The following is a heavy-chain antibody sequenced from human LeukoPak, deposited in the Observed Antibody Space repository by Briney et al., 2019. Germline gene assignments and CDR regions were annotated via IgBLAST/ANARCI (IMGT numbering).Heavy chain of an antibody. J-gene: IGHJ4*02. CDR3: ARDTDYYDSSGYYPTFDY. CDR1: GFTFSSYA. CDR2: ISSSSTYI. V-gene: IGHV3-21*01. Sequence: GGSLRLSCAASGFTFSSYAMNWVRQAPGKGLEWVSSISSSSTYIYYVDSVKGRFTISRDSAKNSPYLQMNSLRAEDTAVYYCARDTDYYDSSGYYPTFDYWGQGTLVTVSS. D-gene: IGHD3-22*01.